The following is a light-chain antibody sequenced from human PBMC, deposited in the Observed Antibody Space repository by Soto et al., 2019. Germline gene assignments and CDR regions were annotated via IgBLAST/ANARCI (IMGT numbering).Light chain of an antibody. CDR1: RHVYINA. CDR3: QQYGASPFT. Sequence: VVLTQSPATLSLSPGEPATLSCRASRHVYINALAWYQQKPGRTPTLLIYGASTRATGIPDRFSATGSGTDFSLTISSVEHEYSAVYYGQQYGASPFTFGPGPRLEI. J-gene: IGKJ3*01. V-gene: IGKV3-20*01. CDR2: GAS.